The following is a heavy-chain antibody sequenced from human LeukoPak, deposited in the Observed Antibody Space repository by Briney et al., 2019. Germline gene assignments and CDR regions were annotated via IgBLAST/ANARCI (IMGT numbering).Heavy chain of an antibody. D-gene: IGHD3-3*01. CDR2: ISYDGSNK. CDR1: GFTFSSYA. Sequence: GGSLRLSCAASGFTFSSYAMHWVRQAPGKGLEWVAVISYDGSNKYYADSVKGRFTISRDNSKNTLYLQMNSLRAEDTAVYYCAKGSKRSIFGVVTLTAPGVDYWGQGTLVTVSS. CDR3: AKGSKRSIFGVVTLTAPGVDY. J-gene: IGHJ4*02. V-gene: IGHV3-30-3*01.